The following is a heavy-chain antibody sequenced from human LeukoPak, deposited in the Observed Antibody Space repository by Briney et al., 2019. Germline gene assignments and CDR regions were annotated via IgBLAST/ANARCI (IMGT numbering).Heavy chain of an antibody. J-gene: IGHJ6*03. CDR3: ARGEMATISGAYYYYYMDV. Sequence: SVKVSCKASGYTFTSYYMHWVRQAPGQGLEWMGGIIPIFGTANYAQKFQGRVTITADKSTSTAYMELSSLRSEDTAVYYCARGEMATISGAYYYYYMDVWGKGTTVTVSS. V-gene: IGHV1-69*06. D-gene: IGHD5-24*01. CDR1: GYTFTSYY. CDR2: IIPIFGTA.